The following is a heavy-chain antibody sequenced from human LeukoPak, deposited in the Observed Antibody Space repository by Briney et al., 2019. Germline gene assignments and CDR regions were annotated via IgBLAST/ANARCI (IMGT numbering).Heavy chain of an antibody. CDR1: GFTFSSYA. CDR2: ISGSGGST. Sequence: PGGSLRLSCAASGFTFSSYAMSWVRHAPGKGLEWVSAISGSGGSTYYADSVKGRFTISRDNSKNTLYLQMNSLRAEDTAVYYCAKDGGHLVRRDAFDIWGQGTMVTVSS. J-gene: IGHJ3*02. D-gene: IGHD6-13*01. CDR3: AKDGGHLVRRDAFDI. V-gene: IGHV3-23*01.